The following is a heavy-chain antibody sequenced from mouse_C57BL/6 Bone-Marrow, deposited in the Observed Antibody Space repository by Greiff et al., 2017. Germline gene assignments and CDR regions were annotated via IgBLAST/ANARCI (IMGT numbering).Heavy chain of an antibody. CDR3: ARVPVPWFAY. Sequence: DVMLVESGGGLVKPGGSLKLSCAASGFTFSSYAMSWVRQTPEKRLEWVATISDGGSYTYYPDNVKGRFTISRDNAKNNLYLQMSHLKSEDTAMYYCARVPVPWFAYWGQGTLVTVSA. CDR1: GFTFSSYA. V-gene: IGHV5-4*03. CDR2: ISDGGSYT. J-gene: IGHJ3*01.